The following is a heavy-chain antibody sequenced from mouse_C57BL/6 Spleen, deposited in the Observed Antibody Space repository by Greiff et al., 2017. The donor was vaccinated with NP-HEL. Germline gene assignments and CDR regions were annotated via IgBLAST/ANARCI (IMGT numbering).Heavy chain of an antibody. J-gene: IGHJ1*03. CDR2: IDPEDGET. CDR1: GFNIKDYY. D-gene: IGHD3-3*01. V-gene: IGHV14-2*01. CDR3: ARPSANSDWYFDV. Sequence: VQLQQSGAELVKPGASVKLSCTASGFNIKDYYMHWVKQRTEQGLEWIGRIDPEDGETKYAPKFQGKATITADTSSNTAYLQLSSLTTEDSAIYYCARPSANSDWYFDVWGTGTTVTVSS.